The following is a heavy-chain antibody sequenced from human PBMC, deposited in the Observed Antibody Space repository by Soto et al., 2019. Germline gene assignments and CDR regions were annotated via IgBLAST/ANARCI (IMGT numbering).Heavy chain of an antibody. CDR1: GGSISSDTYY. CDR3: AREGIQLWHTIDY. Sequence: QVQLQESGPGLVKPSQTLSLTCTVSGGSISSDTYYWSWIRQHPGKGLEWIGYIYYSGSTFYNPSLRSRVTISIDTSKNQFSRKLSSVTAADTAVYYCAREGIQLWHTIDYWGQGTLVTVSS. D-gene: IGHD5-18*01. J-gene: IGHJ4*02. CDR2: IYYSGST. V-gene: IGHV4-31*03.